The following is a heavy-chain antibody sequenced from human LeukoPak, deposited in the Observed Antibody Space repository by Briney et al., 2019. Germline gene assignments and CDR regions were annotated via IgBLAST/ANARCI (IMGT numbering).Heavy chain of an antibody. J-gene: IGHJ3*02. CDR2: TYPGDSDT. V-gene: IGHV5-51*01. CDR3: ARNAGSSPDAFDI. CDR1: GYRFTSYW. D-gene: IGHD6-13*01. Sequence: GESLKISCKGSGYRFTSYWIAWVRQMPGKGLEWMGITYPGDSDTRYSPSFQGQVTISADKSISTAYLQWSSLKASDTAMYYCARNAGSSPDAFDIWGQGTMVTVSS.